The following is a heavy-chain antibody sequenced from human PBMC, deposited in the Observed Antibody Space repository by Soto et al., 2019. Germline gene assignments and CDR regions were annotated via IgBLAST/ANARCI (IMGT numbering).Heavy chain of an antibody. CDR3: ASYGSGAVFDYHRDHYYYYYGMDV. V-gene: IGHV1-69*13. Sequence: GASVKVSCKASGGTFSSYAISWVRQAPGQGLEWMGGIIPIFGTANYAQKFQGRVTITADESTSTAYMELSSLRSEDTAVYYCASYGSGAVFDYHRDHYYYYYGMDVWGQGTTVTVSS. J-gene: IGHJ6*02. D-gene: IGHD3-10*01. CDR2: IIPIFGTA. CDR1: GGTFSSYA.